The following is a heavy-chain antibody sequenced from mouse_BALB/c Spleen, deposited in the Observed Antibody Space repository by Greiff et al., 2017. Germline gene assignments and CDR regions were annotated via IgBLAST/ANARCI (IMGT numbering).Heavy chain of an antibody. CDR1: GYSFTSYW. CDR3: ARGGIKLTAIFAY. J-gene: IGHJ3*01. CDR2: IDPSDSET. D-gene: IGHD4-1*01. Sequence: QVQLKQSGPQLVRPGASVKISCKASGYSFTSYWMHWVKQRPGQGLEWIGMIDPSDSETRLNQKFKDKATLTVDKSSSTAYMQLSSPTSEDSAVYYCARGGIKLTAIFAYWGQGTLVTVSA. V-gene: IGHV1S126*01.